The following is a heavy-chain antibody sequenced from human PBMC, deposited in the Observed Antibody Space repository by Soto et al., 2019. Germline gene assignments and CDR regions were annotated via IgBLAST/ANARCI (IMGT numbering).Heavy chain of an antibody. CDR1: GGSISSYY. V-gene: IGHV4-59*01. J-gene: IGHJ6*02. CDR2: IYYSGST. Sequence: SETLSLTCTVSGGSISSYYWSWIRQPPGKGLEWIGYIYYSGSTNYNPSLKSRVTISVDTSKNQFSLKLSSVTAADTAVYYCARVTYSGGWGAGGYYYYYGMDVWGQGTTVTVSS. D-gene: IGHD6-19*01. CDR3: ARVTYSGGWGAGGYYYYYGMDV.